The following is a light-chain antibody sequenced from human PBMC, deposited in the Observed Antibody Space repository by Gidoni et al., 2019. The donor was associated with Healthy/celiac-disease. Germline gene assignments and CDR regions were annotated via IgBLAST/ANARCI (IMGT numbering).Light chain of an antibody. CDR3: QQYNNWPPG. CDR1: QRVSSN. CDR2: GAS. Sequence: EIVMTQSPATLSVSPGERATLSCRASQRVSSNLAWYQQKPGQAPRLLIYGASTRATGIPARFSGSGSGTEFTLTISSLQSEDFAVYYCQQYNNWPPGFGGGTKVEIK. V-gene: IGKV3-15*01. J-gene: IGKJ4*01.